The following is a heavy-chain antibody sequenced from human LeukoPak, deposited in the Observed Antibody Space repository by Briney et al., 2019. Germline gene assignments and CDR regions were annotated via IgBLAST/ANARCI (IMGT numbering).Heavy chain of an antibody. CDR2: GYYTGST. V-gene: IGHV4-59*12. CDR1: GGSTNNYY. CDR3: ARDRCAMCAFDI. D-gene: IGHD5-24*01. J-gene: IGHJ3*02. Sequence: SETLSLTCTISGGSTNNYYWSWIRQPPGKGLEWIGYGYYTGSTKYNPSLQSRVAISLDTSTSQLSLKMTSVTAADTAVYYCARDRCAMCAFDIWGQGTMVTVSS.